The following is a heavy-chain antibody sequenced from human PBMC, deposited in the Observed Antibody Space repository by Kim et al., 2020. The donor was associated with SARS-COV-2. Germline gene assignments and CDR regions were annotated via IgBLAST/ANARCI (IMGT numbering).Heavy chain of an antibody. CDR2: ITWNGGVT. CDR1: GFTFKEYG. CDR3: ARGPDILTGPIDR. J-gene: IGHJ5*02. D-gene: IGHD3-9*01. V-gene: IGHV3-20*04. Sequence: GGSLRLSCGTSGFTFKEYGMTWVRQVPGEELECVAAITWNGGVTGYADSVKGRFIISRDNANNFLYLQMNSLRVEDTAFYYCARGPDILTGPIDRWGQGTLVTVSS.